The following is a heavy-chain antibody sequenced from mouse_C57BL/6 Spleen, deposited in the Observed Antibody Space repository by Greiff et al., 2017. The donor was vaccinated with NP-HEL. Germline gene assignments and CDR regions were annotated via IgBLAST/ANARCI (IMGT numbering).Heavy chain of an antibody. CDR2: INPNNGGT. V-gene: IGHV1-26*01. CDR3: ARSGLVSWFAY. CDR1: GYTFTDYY. D-gene: IGHD3-3*01. J-gene: IGHJ3*01. Sequence: EVQLQQSGPELVKPGASVKISCKASGYTFTDYYMNWVKQSHGKSLEWIGDINPNNGGTSYNQKFKGKATLTVDKSSSTAYMELRSLTSEDSAVYYCARSGLVSWFAYWGQGTLVTVSA.